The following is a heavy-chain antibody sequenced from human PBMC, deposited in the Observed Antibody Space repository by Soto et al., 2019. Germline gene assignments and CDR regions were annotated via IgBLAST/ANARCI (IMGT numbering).Heavy chain of an antibody. CDR3: ARDRGGYRDTGALDP. V-gene: IGHV4-30-4*08. Sequence: SETLSLTCTVSGGSINSGDYYWGWIRQPPGKGLEWIGYIYYTGVTYYNPSLKSRLTVSVDVSKNQFSLKLTFVTAADTAMYYCARDRGGYRDTGALDPWGQGTLVTVAS. CDR2: IYYTGVT. J-gene: IGHJ5*02. CDR1: GGSINSGDYY. D-gene: IGHD3-16*02.